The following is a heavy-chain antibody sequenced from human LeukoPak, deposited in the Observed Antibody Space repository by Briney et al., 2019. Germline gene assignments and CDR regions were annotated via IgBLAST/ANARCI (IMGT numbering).Heavy chain of an antibody. CDR3: ARDIVRGKDAFDI. CDR1: GGSFSGYY. CDR2: INHSGST. J-gene: IGHJ3*02. V-gene: IGHV4-34*01. Sequence: PSETLSLTCAVYGGSFSGYYWSWIRQPPGKGLEWIGEINHSGSTNYNPSLKSRVTISVDTSKNQFSLNLNSVTAADTAGYYCARDIVRGKDAFDIWGQGTMVTVSS. D-gene: IGHD3-10*01.